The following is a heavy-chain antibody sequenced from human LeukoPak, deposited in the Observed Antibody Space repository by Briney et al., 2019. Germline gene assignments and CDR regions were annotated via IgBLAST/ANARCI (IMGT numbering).Heavy chain of an antibody. J-gene: IGHJ4*02. CDR2: ISWNSGSI. V-gene: IGHV3-9*03. CDR1: GFTFDDYA. CDR3: AKDKGYGSGSYNYFDY. D-gene: IGHD3-10*01. Sequence: GGSLRLSCAASGFTFDDYAMHWVRQAPGKCLEWVSGISWNSGSIGYADSVRGRFTISRDNAKNSLYLQMNSLRAEDMALYYCAKDKGYGSGSYNYFDYWGQGTLVTVSS.